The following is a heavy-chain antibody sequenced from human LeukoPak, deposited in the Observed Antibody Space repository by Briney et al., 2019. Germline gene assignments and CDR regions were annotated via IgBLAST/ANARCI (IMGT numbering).Heavy chain of an antibody. J-gene: IGHJ4*02. CDR2: TYYRSRWLN. CDR1: GDSVSSHDAA. Sequence: SQTLALTCAISGDSVSSHDAAWNWIRQSPSRGLEWLGRTYYRSRWLNDYAVSVKSRITINPDTSKNQFSLQLNSVTPEDTAVYYCARSPEAYDSCGNDYWGQGTLVTVSS. V-gene: IGHV6-1*01. CDR3: ARSPEAYDSCGNDY. D-gene: IGHD3-22*01.